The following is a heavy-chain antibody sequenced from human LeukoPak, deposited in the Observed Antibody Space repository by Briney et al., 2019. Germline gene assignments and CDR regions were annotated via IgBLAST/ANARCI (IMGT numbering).Heavy chain of an antibody. Sequence: PGGSLRLSCAASGFTFSSYAMHWVRQAPGKGLEWVAVISYDGSNKYYADSVKGRFTISRDNSKNTLYLQMNSLRAEDTAVYYCAKDPSLYGRRPYFDYWGQGTLVTVSS. J-gene: IGHJ4*02. CDR1: GFTFSSYA. V-gene: IGHV3-30-3*01. D-gene: IGHD4-17*01. CDR2: ISYDGSNK. CDR3: AKDPSLYGRRPYFDY.